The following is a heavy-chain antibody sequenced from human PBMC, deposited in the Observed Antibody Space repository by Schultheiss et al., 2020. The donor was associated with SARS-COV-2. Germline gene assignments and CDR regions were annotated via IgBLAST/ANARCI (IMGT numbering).Heavy chain of an antibody. D-gene: IGHD3-10*01. CDR3: ARDGPVLLWFRESPPTYYFDY. V-gene: IGHV3-30*02. CDR1: GFTFSSYG. J-gene: IGHJ4*02. CDR2: IRYDGSNK. Sequence: GGSLRLSCAASGFTFSSYGMHWVRQAPGKGLEWVAFIRYDGSNKYYADSVKGRFTISRDNSKNTLYLQMNSLRAEDTAVYYCARDGPVLLWFRESPPTYYFDYWGQGTLVTVSS.